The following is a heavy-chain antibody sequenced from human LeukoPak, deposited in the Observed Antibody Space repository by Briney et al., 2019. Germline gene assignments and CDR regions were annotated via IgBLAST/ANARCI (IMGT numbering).Heavy chain of an antibody. V-gene: IGHV1-69*05. CDR3: AVGVYCSGGSCYFPVDY. J-gene: IGHJ4*02. D-gene: IGHD2-15*01. CDR1: GGTFSSYA. Sequence: SVKVSCKASGGTFSSYAISWVRQAPGQGLEWVGGIIPIFGTANYAQKFQGRVTITTDESTSTAYMELSSLRSEDTAVYYCAVGVYCSGGSCYFPVDYWGQGTLVTVSS. CDR2: IIPIFGTA.